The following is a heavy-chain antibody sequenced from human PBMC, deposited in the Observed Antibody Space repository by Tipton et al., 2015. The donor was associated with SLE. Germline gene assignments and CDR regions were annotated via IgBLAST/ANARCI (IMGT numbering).Heavy chain of an antibody. CDR3: ARDGIEVVPAASYCYYYGMDV. Sequence: QVQLVQSGAEVKKPGSSVKVSCKASGGTFSSYAISWVRQAPGQGLEWMGGIIPIFGTANYAQKFQGRVTITTDESTSTAYMELSSLRSEDTAVYYCARDGIEVVPAASYCYYYGMDVWGQGTTVTVSS. CDR2: IIPIFGTA. D-gene: IGHD2-2*01. CDR1: GGTFSSYA. V-gene: IGHV1-69*01. J-gene: IGHJ6*02.